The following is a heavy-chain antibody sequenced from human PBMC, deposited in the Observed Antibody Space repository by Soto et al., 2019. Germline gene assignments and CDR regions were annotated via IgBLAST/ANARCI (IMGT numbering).Heavy chain of an antibody. CDR1: EFTISSGYY. D-gene: IGHD3-16*01. J-gene: IGHJ4*02. CDR2: IYHTGHT. CDR3: ARVMGEFRLTGSLYFDF. Sequence: XGTLSLSFIVSEFTISSGYYWCWIRPSPGKGLEWIATIYHTGHTYYNPSLKSRVTISVDTSENHFSLKLSSVTAADTAFYYCARVMGEFRLTGSLYFDFWGQGTLVTVSS. V-gene: IGHV4-38-2*02.